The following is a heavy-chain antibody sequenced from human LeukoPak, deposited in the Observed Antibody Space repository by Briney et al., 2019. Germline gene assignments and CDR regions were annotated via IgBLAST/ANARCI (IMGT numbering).Heavy chain of an antibody. CDR1: GFTFSSYS. Sequence: GGSLRLSCAASGFTFSSYSMNWVRQAPGKGLEWVSSISSSSSYIYYADSVKGRFTISRDNAKNSLYLQMNSLRAEDTAVYYCAKGIRFLEWFDYYYMDVWGKGTTVTVSS. CDR3: AKGIRFLEWFDYYYMDV. V-gene: IGHV3-21*04. J-gene: IGHJ6*03. D-gene: IGHD3-3*01. CDR2: ISSSSSYI.